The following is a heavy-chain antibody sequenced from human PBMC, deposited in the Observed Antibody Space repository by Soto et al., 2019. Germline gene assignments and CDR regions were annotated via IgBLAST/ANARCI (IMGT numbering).Heavy chain of an antibody. Sequence: GASVKVSCKASGYTFTGYDINWVRQATGQGLEWMGWINPSNDNTGYAQRFQGRVTMTGNTSISTVYMELSSLTSDDTAVYYCARGQKVFDYWGQGTLVTVSS. J-gene: IGHJ4*02. CDR2: INPSNDNT. CDR1: GYTFTGYD. V-gene: IGHV1-8*01. CDR3: ARGQKVFDY.